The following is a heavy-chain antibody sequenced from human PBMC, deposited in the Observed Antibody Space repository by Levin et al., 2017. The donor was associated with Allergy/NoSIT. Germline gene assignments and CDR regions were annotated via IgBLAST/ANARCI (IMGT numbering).Heavy chain of an antibody. CDR1: GFTFSSYG. Sequence: GESLKISCAASGFTFSSYGMHWVRQAPGKGLEWVAVIWYDGSNKYYADSVKGRFTISRDNSKNTLYLQMNSLRAEDTAVYYCARDSGYPSGSQYYYYGMDVWGQGTTVTVSS. CDR2: IWYDGSNK. D-gene: IGHD5-12*01. V-gene: IGHV3-33*01. CDR3: ARDSGYPSGSQYYYYGMDV. J-gene: IGHJ6*02.